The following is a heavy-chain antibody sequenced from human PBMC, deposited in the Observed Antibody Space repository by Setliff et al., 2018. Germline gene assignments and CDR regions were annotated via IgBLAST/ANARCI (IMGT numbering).Heavy chain of an antibody. Sequence: GGSLRLSCAASGFTFSSYWMSWVRQAPGKGLEWVANIKQDGSDKYYVDSVKGRFTISRDNAKNSLSLQMNSLRAEDTAVYYCVRARTTNYDFWSGLNAFDIWGQGTMVTISS. CDR2: IKQDGSDK. V-gene: IGHV3-7*03. CDR1: GFTFSSYW. J-gene: IGHJ3*02. CDR3: VRARTTNYDFWSGLNAFDI. D-gene: IGHD3-3*01.